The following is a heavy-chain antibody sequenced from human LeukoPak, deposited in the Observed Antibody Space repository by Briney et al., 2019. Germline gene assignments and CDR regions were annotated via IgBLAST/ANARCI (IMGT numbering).Heavy chain of an antibody. J-gene: IGHJ6*02. CDR2: INHSGST. Sequence: SETLSLTCAVYGGSFSGYYWSWIRQPPGKGLEWIGEINHSGSTNYNPSLKSRVTISVDTSMNQFSLKLSSVTAADTAVYYCARGVGVRLRMDVWGQGTTVTVSS. CDR3: ARGVGVRLRMDV. CDR1: GGSFSGYY. V-gene: IGHV4-34*01. D-gene: IGHD1-26*01.